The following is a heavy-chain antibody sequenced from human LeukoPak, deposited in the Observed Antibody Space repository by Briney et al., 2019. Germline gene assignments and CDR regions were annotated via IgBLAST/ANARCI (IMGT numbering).Heavy chain of an antibody. CDR1: GYTFNTYW. V-gene: IGHV5-51*01. CDR3: ARAGLHGYISADRGLYFDY. D-gene: IGHD5-18*01. CDR2: VYPGDSNT. Sequence: GEAPKISLKGSGYTFNTYWIGWVRQMPGKGLEWRVIVYPGDSNTRYGPSFQGHVTISADKSITTAYLHLSTLKASDTAVYYSARAGLHGYISADRGLYFDYWGQGTLATVSS. J-gene: IGHJ4*02.